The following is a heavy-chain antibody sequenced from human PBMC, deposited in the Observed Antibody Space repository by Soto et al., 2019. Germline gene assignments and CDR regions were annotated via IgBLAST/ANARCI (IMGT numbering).Heavy chain of an antibody. J-gene: IGHJ6*03. CDR1: GGYISSSSYY. V-gene: IGHV4-39*01. CDR2: IYYSGST. Sequence: PSETMSLTSTVAGGYISSSSYYWGWIQKPPGKGLEWIGSIYYSGSTYYNPSLKSRVTISVDTSNNQFSLKLSSVTAADTAVYYCGSSTSLGPRYYYMDVWGKGTTVTVSS. D-gene: IGHD2-2*01. CDR3: GSSTSLGPRYYYMDV.